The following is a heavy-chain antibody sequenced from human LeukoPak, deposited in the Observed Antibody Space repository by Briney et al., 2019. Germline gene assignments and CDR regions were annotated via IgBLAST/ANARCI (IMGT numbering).Heavy chain of an antibody. V-gene: IGHV3-30*02. Sequence: GGSLRLSCAASGFTFSSYGMHWVRQAPGKGLEWVAFIRYDGSNKYYADSVKGRFTISRDNSKNTLYLQMNSLRAEDTAVYYCAKEVQQLVHNWFDPWGQGTLVTVSS. CDR1: GFTFSSYG. D-gene: IGHD6-13*01. CDR2: IRYDGSNK. CDR3: AKEVQQLVHNWFDP. J-gene: IGHJ5*02.